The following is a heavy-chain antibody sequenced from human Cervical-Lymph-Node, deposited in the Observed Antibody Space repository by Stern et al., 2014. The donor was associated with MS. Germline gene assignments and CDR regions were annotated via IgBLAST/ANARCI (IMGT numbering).Heavy chain of an antibody. CDR2: ISWDATTE. Sequence: EVQLEESGGVVVQPGGSLRLSCAATGFNFDDYVMHWVRQAPGKGLEWVSLISWDATTEYYADSVKGRFTISRDSRTDFLYLEMNSLRPEDTGLYYCAKGRSGYGCMDAWGQGTTVIVSS. J-gene: IGHJ6*02. D-gene: IGHD5-18*01. CDR3: AKGRSGYGCMDA. CDR1: GFNFDDYV. V-gene: IGHV3-43*01.